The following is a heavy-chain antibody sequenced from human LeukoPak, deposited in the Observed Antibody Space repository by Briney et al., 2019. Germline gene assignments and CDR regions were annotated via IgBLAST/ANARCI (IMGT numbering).Heavy chain of an antibody. J-gene: IGHJ4*02. D-gene: IGHD1-26*01. CDR3: AMILLAGWEVENY. Sequence: SETLSLTCTVSGGSISSYYWSWIRQPPGKGLEWIGYIYYSGSTNYNPSLKSRVTISVDTSKNQFSLKLSSVTAADTAVYYCAMILLAGWEVENYWGQGALVTVSS. V-gene: IGHV4-59*01. CDR1: GGSISSYY. CDR2: IYYSGST.